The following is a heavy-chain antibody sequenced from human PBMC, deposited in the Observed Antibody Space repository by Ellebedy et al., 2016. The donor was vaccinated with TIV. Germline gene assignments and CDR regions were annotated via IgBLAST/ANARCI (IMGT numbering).Heavy chain of an antibody. CDR3: AGDSKWQGCYFDL. CDR2: IWYDGSNK. D-gene: IGHD5-12*01. CDR1: GFAFGNFG. Sequence: GESLKISCAASGFAFGNFGMHWLRQAPGKGLEWVALIWYDGSNKYYADSVRGRFTISRDNSNNTLYLQMNSLRADDTAVYFCAGDSKWQGCYFDLWGRGTLVTVSS. J-gene: IGHJ2*01. V-gene: IGHV3-33*01.